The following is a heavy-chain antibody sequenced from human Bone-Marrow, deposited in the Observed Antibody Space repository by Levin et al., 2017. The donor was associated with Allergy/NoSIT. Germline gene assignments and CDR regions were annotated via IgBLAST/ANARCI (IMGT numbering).Heavy chain of an antibody. D-gene: IGHD6-13*01. CDR3: AKRAAAESGWLDP. CDR2: ISGSGGDT. V-gene: IGHV3-23*01. Sequence: PGESLKISCAGSGFTFSGYAVTWVRQAPGKGLEWVSAISGSGGDTYYADSVKGRFTISRDNSKNTVYLQMNSLRVEDTAVYYCAKRAAAESGWLDPWGQGTLVTVSS. CDR1: GFTFSGYA. J-gene: IGHJ5*02.